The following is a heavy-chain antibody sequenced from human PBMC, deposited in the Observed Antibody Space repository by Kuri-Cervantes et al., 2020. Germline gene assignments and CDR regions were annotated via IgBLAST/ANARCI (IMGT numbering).Heavy chain of an antibody. Sequence: GGSLRLSCAVYGGSFSGYYWSWIRQPPGKGLEWVSSVTGSGGSTYYADSVKGRFTISRDNSKNTLYLQMNSLRAEDTAVFYCAKSPYYYYHYMDVWGKGTTVTVSS. CDR3: AKSPYYYYHYMDV. CDR2: VTGSGGST. J-gene: IGHJ6*03. V-gene: IGHV3-23*01. CDR1: GGSFSGYY.